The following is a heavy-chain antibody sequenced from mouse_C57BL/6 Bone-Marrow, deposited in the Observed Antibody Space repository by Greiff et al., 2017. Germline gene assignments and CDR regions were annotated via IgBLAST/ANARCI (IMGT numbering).Heavy chain of an antibody. Sequence: QVQLQQPGAELVRPGTSVKLSCKASGYTFTSYWMHWVKQRPGQGLEWIGGIDPSDSYTYYNQQFKGKATLTVDTSSSTAYMLLSSLTSEDSAVYYCAREAPHYYVSRGDYWGQGTTLTVSS. D-gene: IGHD1-1*01. CDR3: AREAPHYYVSRGDY. V-gene: IGHV1-59*01. CDR1: GYTFTSYW. CDR2: IDPSDSYT. J-gene: IGHJ2*01.